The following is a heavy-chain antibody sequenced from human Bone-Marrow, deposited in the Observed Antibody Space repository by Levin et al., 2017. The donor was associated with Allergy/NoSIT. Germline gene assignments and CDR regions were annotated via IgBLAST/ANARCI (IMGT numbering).Heavy chain of an antibody. D-gene: IGHD2-21*01. Sequence: KPGGSLRLSCTVSGGSISGYYWTWIRQPAGKGLEWIGRIYGSGDSNYNPSLQSRVTMSLDTSRNQFSLELTSVTAADTAVYYCARDTRCGVTNCYWDYYYYGMDVWGRGTTVTVSS. CDR1: GGSISGYY. V-gene: IGHV4-4*07. J-gene: IGHJ6*02. CDR3: ARDTRCGVTNCYWDYYYYGMDV. CDR2: IYGSGDS.